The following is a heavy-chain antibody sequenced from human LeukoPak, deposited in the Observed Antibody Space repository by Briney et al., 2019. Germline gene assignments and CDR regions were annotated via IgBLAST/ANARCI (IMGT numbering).Heavy chain of an antibody. Sequence: PGGSLRLSCSASGFNFINHYVSWVRQAPGKGLECVAKIKPDGSEKYYVDSVKGRLTISRDNSKNSLFLHLNSLRAEDTAVYYCVREIWWRFDYWGQGSLVTVSS. J-gene: IGHJ4*02. CDR2: IKPDGSEK. D-gene: IGHD5-12*01. V-gene: IGHV3-7*01. CDR3: VREIWWRFDY. CDR1: GFNFINHY.